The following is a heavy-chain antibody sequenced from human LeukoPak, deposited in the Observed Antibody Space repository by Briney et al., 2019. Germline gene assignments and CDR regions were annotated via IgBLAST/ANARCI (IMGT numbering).Heavy chain of an antibody. CDR3: AKDLGRYRNNYFDY. J-gene: IGHJ4*02. V-gene: IGHV3-23*01. CDR2: ISGSGGGT. CDR1: GFTFSSYA. D-gene: IGHD1-26*01. Sequence: AGGSLRLSCAASGFTFSSYAMSWVRQAPEKGLEWVSTISGSGGGTYYADSVKGRFTISRDDSKNTLYLQMNSLRAEDTAAYYCAKDLGRYRNNYFDYWGQGTLVTVSS.